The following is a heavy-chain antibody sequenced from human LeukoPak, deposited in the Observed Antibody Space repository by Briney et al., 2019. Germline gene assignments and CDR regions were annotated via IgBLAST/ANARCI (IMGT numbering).Heavy chain of an antibody. V-gene: IGHV4-39*07. CDR3: ARTPPPGTTSPFDY. Sequence: PSETLSLTCIVSGGSISSSSYYWGWIRQPPGKGLEWIGSIYYSGSTYYNPSLKSRVTISVDTSKNQFSLKLSSVTAADTAVYYCARTPPPGTTSPFDYWGQGTLVTVSS. CDR2: IYYSGST. D-gene: IGHD1-7*01. J-gene: IGHJ4*02. CDR1: GGSISSSSYY.